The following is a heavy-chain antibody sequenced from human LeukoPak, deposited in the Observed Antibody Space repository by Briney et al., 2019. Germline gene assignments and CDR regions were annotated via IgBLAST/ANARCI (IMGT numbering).Heavy chain of an antibody. D-gene: IGHD3-10*01. J-gene: IGHJ4*02. CDR1: GFTFSSYA. V-gene: IGHV3-23*01. CDR3: ARDSTDLFRGSPKNYFDY. CDR2: ISGSGGST. Sequence: GGSLRLSCAASGFTFSSYAMSWVRQAPGKGLEWVSAISGSGGSTYYADSVKGRFTISRDNSKNTLYLQMNSLRAEDTAVYYCARDSTDLFRGSPKNYFDYWGQGTLVTVSS.